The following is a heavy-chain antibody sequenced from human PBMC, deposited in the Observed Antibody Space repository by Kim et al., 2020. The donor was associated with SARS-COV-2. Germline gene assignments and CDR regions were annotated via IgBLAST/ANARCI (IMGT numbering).Heavy chain of an antibody. Sequence: SETLSLTCSVSGYSISRGYSWGWIRQPPGKGLEWIGSFFHGGNTDYNPSLKNRATVSVDTSKNQFSLRLTSVTATDTALYFCAGDYGATPNYFDFWGQGILVTVSS. CDR1: GYSISRGYS. CDR3: AGDYGATPNYFDF. CDR2: FFHGGNT. J-gene: IGHJ4*02. V-gene: IGHV4-38-2*02. D-gene: IGHD4-17*01.